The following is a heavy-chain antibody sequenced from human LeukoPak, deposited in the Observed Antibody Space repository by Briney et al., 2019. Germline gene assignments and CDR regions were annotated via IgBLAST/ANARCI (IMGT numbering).Heavy chain of an antibody. J-gene: IGHJ4*02. CDR2: IIPIFGTA. D-gene: IGHD3-22*01. CDR3: ARDKGSSGYYRTYYFDY. V-gene: IGHV1-69*05. CDR1: GGTFSSYA. Sequence: SVKVSCKACGGTFSSYAISWVRQAPGQGLEWMGRIIPIFGTANYAQKFQGRVTITTDESTSTAYMELSSLRSEDTAVYYCARDKGSSGYYRTYYFDYWGQGTLVTVSS.